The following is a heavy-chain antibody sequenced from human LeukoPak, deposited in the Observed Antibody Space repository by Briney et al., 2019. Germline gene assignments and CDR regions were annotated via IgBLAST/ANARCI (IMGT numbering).Heavy chain of an antibody. Sequence: PSETLSLTCAVYGGSFSGYYWSWIRQPPGKGLEWIGEINHSGSTNYNPSLKSRVTISVDTSKNQFSLKLGSVTAADTAVYYCARGTLADYWGQGTLVTVSS. V-gene: IGHV4-34*01. J-gene: IGHJ4*02. CDR2: INHSGST. CDR3: ARGTLADY. CDR1: GGSFSGYY.